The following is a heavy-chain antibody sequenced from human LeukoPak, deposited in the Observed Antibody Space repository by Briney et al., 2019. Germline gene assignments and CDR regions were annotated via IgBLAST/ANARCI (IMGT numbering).Heavy chain of an antibody. Sequence: GGYLRLSCAASGFTFSSYSMNWVRQAPGKGLEWVSSISSSSSYIYYADSVKGRFTISRDNAKNSLYLQMNSLRAEDTAVYYCARSFLSIAAAATDYWGQGTLVTVSS. CDR1: GFTFSSYS. CDR2: ISSSSSYI. J-gene: IGHJ4*02. CDR3: ARSFLSIAAAATDY. V-gene: IGHV3-21*01. D-gene: IGHD6-13*01.